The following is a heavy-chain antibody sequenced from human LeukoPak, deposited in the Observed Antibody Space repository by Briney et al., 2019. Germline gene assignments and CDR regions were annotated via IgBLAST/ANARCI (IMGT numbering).Heavy chain of an antibody. CDR3: AREYSGSYYGPDY. V-gene: IGHV1-2*02. CDR1: GYTFTGYY. D-gene: IGHD1-26*01. CDR2: INPNSGGT. J-gene: IGHJ4*02. Sequence: GASVKVSCKASGYTFTGYYMHWVRQAPGQGLEWMGWINPNSGGTNYAQKFQGRVTMTRDTSISTAYMELSRLRSDDTAVYYCAREYSGSYYGPDYWGQGTLVTVSS.